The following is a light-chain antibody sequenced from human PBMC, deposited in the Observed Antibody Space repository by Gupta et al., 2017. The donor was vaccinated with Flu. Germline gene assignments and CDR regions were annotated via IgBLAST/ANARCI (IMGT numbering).Light chain of an antibody. J-gene: IGLJ3*02. Sequence: QSVTTSCTGTSSDVGGYNYVSWYQHHPGKAPKFMIYDVTKRPSGVPDRFSGSKSGNTASLTISGLQAEDEADYYCCSYAGSRWVFGGGTKLTVL. CDR2: DVT. CDR1: SSDVGGYNY. CDR3: CSYAGSRWV. V-gene: IGLV2-11*01.